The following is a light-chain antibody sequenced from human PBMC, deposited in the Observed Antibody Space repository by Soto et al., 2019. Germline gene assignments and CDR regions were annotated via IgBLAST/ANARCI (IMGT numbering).Light chain of an antibody. V-gene: IGKV3-20*01. CDR2: GAS. CDR1: QTVSNKY. J-gene: IGKJ1*01. CDR3: QHYGASRWT. Sequence: EVVLTQKKDTLSLSPGERATLSCRASQTVSNKYLTWYQQKPGQPPRLLTYGASSRATGVPDRFSGSGSGTDFTLTISRLEPEDFALYYCQHYGASRWTFGQGTKVDIK.